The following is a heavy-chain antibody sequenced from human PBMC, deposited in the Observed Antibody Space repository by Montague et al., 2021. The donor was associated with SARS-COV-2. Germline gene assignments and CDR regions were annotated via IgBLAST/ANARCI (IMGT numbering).Heavy chain of an antibody. V-gene: IGHV4-59*01. CDR3: AREGMVRGVNPHYYYGMDV. J-gene: IGHJ6*02. Sequence: SETLSLTCTVSGGSISSYYWSWIRQPPGKGLEWIGYIYYSGSTNYNPSLKSRVTISVDTSKNQFSLKLSSVTAADTAAYYCAREGMVRGVNPHYYYGMDVWGQGTTVTVSS. D-gene: IGHD3-10*01. CDR1: GGSISSYY. CDR2: IYYSGST.